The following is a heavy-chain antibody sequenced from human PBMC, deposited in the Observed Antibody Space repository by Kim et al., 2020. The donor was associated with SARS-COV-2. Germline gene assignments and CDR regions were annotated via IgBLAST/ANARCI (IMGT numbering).Heavy chain of an antibody. V-gene: IGHV3-11*01. CDR2: GSST. Sequence: GSSTDYADTGNGRYTISRDSAKRSVSLQMNSLTPEDTAVYYCVREPSNWGQGTLVTVSS. CDR3: VREPSN. J-gene: IGHJ4*02.